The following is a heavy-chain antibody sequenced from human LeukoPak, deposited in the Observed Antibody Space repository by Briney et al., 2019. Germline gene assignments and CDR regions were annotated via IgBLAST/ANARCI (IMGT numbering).Heavy chain of an antibody. Sequence: GASVKVSCKASRYTFTGYYVHWVRQAPGQGLEWMGWINPNSGGTNYAQKFQGRVTMTRDTSISTAYMELSRLRSDDTAVYYCARRGPDYYYYYMDVWGKGTTVTVSS. V-gene: IGHV1-2*02. CDR1: RYTFTGYY. D-gene: IGHD3-10*01. CDR2: INPNSGGT. CDR3: ARRGPDYYYYYMDV. J-gene: IGHJ6*03.